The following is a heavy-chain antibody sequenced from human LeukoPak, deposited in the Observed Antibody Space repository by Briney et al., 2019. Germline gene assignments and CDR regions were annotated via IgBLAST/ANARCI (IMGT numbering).Heavy chain of an antibody. CDR2: ISNSAIT. J-gene: IGHJ4*02. D-gene: IGHD3-10*01. Sequence: PSETLSLTCTVSGVSISSYYWTWIRQPPGKGLERIGFISNSAITDYNPSLKSRVTISIDTSKNQFSLKLNPVTAADTAVYYCARVGYYGSGSYYRDYFEYWGQGTLVTVSS. CDR1: GVSISSYY. V-gene: IGHV4-59*01. CDR3: ARVGYYGSGSYYRDYFEY.